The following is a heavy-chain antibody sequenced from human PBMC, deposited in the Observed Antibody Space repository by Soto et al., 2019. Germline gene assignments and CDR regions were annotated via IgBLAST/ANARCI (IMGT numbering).Heavy chain of an antibody. CDR2: ISYDGSNK. D-gene: IGHD6-6*01. J-gene: IGHJ4*02. CDR1: VFTFSSYA. Sequence: VGSLRLSCASSVFTFSSYAMHWVRHSPGKGLEWVAVISYDGSNKYYADSVKGRSTISRDNSKNTLYLQMNSLRAEDTAVYYCARDIGAASQGPFDYWGERPRISVSS. V-gene: IGHV3-30-3*01. CDR3: ARDIGAASQGPFDY.